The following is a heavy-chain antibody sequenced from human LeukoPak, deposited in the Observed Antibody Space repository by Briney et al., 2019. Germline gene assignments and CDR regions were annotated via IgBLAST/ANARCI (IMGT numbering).Heavy chain of an antibody. D-gene: IGHD6-19*01. CDR1: GFTVSSSY. V-gene: IGHV3-66*04. Sequence: PGGSLRLSCAASGFTVSSSYMSWVRQAPGKGLEWVSVIYSGGSTYYADSVKGRFTISRDNSKNTLYLQMNSLRAEDTAVYYCAGQYSSGWYMIGNYWGQGTLVTVSS. CDR3: AGQYSSGWYMIGNY. J-gene: IGHJ4*02. CDR2: IYSGGST.